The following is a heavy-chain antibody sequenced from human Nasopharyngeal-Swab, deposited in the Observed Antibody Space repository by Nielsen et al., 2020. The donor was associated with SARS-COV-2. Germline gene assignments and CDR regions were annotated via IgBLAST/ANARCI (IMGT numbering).Heavy chain of an antibody. CDR2: ISSSSSTI. CDR3: AREELGYCSGGSCLPFDY. J-gene: IGHJ4*02. CDR1: GFTFSSYS. D-gene: IGHD2-15*01. V-gene: IGHV3-48*02. Sequence: GESLKISCAASGFTFSSYSMNWVRQAPGKGLEWVSYISSSSSTISYADSVKGRFTISRDNAKNSLYLQMNSLRDEDTAVYYCAREELGYCSGGSCLPFDYWGQGTLVTVSS.